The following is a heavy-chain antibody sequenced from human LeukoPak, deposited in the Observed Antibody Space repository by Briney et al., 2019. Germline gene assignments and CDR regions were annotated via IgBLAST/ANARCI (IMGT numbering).Heavy chain of an antibody. V-gene: IGHV4-39*02. CDR3: VRDYSNFVQGD. Sequence: PSETLSLTCTVYGDSISSSHYYWGWIRQSPGKGLEWIGSIYSGGETHYNPSLNSRVTIFMDTSKNRFSLNLISVTATDTAVYYCVRDYSNFVQGDWGLGTLVTVSS. D-gene: IGHD4-11*01. CDR1: GDSISSSHYY. CDR2: IYSGGET. J-gene: IGHJ4*02.